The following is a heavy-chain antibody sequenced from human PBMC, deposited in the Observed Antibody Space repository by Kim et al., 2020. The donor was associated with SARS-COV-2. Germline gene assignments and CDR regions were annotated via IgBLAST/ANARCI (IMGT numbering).Heavy chain of an antibody. J-gene: IGHJ4*02. D-gene: IGHD5-12*01. V-gene: IGHV1-69*13. CDR3: ASELDGYNYFDY. CDR1: GGTFSSYA. CDR2: IIPIFGTA. Sequence: SVKVSCKASGGTFSSYAISWVRQAPGQGLEWMGGIIPIFGTANYAQKFQGRVTITADESTSTAYMELSSLRSEDTAVYYCASELDGYNYFDYWGQGTLVTVSS.